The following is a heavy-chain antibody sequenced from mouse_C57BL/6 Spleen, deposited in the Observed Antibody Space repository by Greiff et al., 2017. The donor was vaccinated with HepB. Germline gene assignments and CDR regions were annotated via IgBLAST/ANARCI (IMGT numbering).Heavy chain of an antibody. CDR3: ATYYGSSPWFAY. Sequence: VQLQQSGPELVKPGASVKISCKASGYAFSSSWMNWVKQRPGKGLEWIGRIYPGDGDTNYNGKFKGKATLTADKSSSTAYMQLSSLTSVDSAVYFCATYYGSSPWFAYWGQGTLVTVSA. CDR2: IYPGDGDT. V-gene: IGHV1-82*01. J-gene: IGHJ3*01. CDR1: GYAFSSSW. D-gene: IGHD1-1*01.